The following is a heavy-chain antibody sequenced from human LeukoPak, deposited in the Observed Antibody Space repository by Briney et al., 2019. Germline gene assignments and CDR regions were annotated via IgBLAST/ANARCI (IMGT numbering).Heavy chain of an antibody. V-gene: IGHV4-34*01. CDR2: INHSGST. CDR1: GGSFSGYY. Sequence: SETPSLTCAVYGGSFSGYYWSWIRQPPGKGLEWIGEINHSGSTNYNPSLKSRVTISVDTSKNQFSLKLSSVTAADTAVYYCARGRAITGRPFDIWGQGTMVTVSS. CDR3: ARGRAITGRPFDI. D-gene: IGHD1-14*01. J-gene: IGHJ3*02.